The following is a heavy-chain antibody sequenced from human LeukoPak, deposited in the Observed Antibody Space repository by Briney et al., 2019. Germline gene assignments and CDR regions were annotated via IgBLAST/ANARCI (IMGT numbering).Heavy chain of an antibody. CDR3: ASSITMVRGVIRTPYYYYYMDV. CDR1: GGTFSSYA. V-gene: IGHV1-69*05. D-gene: IGHD3-10*01. J-gene: IGHJ6*03. CDR2: IIPIFGKA. Sequence: SVKVSCKAYGGTFSSYAISWVRQAPGQGLEWMGGIIPIFGKANYAQKFQGRVTITTDESTSTAYMELSSLRSEDTAVYYCASSITMVRGVIRTPYYYYYMDVWGKGTTVTVSS.